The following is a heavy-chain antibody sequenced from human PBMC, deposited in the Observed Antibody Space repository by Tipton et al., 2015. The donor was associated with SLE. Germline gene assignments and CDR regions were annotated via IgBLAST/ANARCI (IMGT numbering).Heavy chain of an antibody. CDR3: AKAQWQLVPISDLDF. CDR1: GYTFTSYG. V-gene: IGHV1-2*06. Sequence: QVQLVQSGPEVKKPGASVKVSCKASGYTFTSYGISWVRPAPGQGLEWVGRINFDTHGTKYTQKFQGRVTMTIDTSVNTAFMELTRLTSDDTAVYYCAKAQWQLVPISDLDFWGEGTLVSVSS. CDR2: INFDTHGT. D-gene: IGHD6-6*01. J-gene: IGHJ4*02.